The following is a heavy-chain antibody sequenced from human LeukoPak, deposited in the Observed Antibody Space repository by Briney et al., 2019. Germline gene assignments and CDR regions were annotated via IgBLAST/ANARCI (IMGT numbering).Heavy chain of an antibody. CDR2: TNSGGSTT. CDR3: AKQSYARSLGE. CDR1: GFPFSDFS. Sequence: PTGGSLRLSCATSGFPFSDFSMNWVRQAPGEGLEWISTTNSGGSTTDYAESVKGRFTISRDNSKNTLYLQMSSLRVEDTAIYYCAKQSYARSLGEGGPGTLVTVSS. J-gene: IGHJ4*02. D-gene: IGHD2-8*01. V-gene: IGHV3-23*01.